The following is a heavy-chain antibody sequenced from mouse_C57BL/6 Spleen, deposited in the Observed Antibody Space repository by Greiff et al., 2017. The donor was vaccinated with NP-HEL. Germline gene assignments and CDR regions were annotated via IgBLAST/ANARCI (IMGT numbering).Heavy chain of an antibody. D-gene: IGHD2-3*01. J-gene: IGHJ2*01. CDR3: VRQGLLLVYFDY. CDR2: IRSKSNNYAT. V-gene: IGHV10-1*01. Sequence: EVKLMESGEGLVQPKGSLKLSCAASGFSFNTYAMNWVRQAPGKGLEWVARIRSKSNNYATYYADSVKDRFTISRDDSESMLYLQMNNLKTEDTAMYYCVRQGLLLVYFDYWGQGTTLTVSS. CDR1: GFSFNTYA.